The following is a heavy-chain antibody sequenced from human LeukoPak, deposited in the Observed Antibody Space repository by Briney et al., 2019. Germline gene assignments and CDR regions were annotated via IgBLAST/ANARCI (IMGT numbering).Heavy chain of an antibody. CDR1: GFTFTSYW. J-gene: IGHJ4*02. D-gene: IGHD4-17*01. V-gene: IGHV3-74*01. CDR2: VDHAGSGT. Sequence: GGSLRLSCAAAGFTFTSYWMHWVRQPPGKGLVWVSRVDHAGSGTAYADSVTGRFTISRDNAKNTVYLQMNSLRAEDTAVYYCATDLGWGQGTLVIVSS. CDR3: ATDLG.